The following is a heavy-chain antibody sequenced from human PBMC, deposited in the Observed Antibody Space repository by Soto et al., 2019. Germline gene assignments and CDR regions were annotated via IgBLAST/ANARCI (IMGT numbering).Heavy chain of an antibody. J-gene: IGHJ6*02. D-gene: IGHD3-10*01. CDR2: IWYDGSNE. V-gene: IGHV3-33*01. CDR1: GFTFSNYG. Sequence: QVQLVESGGGVVQPGRSLRLSCAASGFTFSNYGMHWVRQAPGKGLEWVAVIWYDGSNEYYADSVKGRFTISRDNSKNPLYLQMNTLSGEDTAVYYCARVQGRWYGSGSYQGMDVWGQGTTVTVSS. CDR3: ARVQGRWYGSGSYQGMDV.